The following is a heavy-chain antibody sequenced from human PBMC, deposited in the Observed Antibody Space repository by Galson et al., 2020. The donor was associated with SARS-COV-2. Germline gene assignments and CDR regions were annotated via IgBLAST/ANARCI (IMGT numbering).Heavy chain of an antibody. CDR1: GDTFSSYA. D-gene: IGHD4-17*01. J-gene: IGHJ4*02. V-gene: IGHV1-69*13. CDR2: IIPIFGTA. CDR3: ASHGGGNYGDYVSYFDY. Sequence: SSVKVSCTASGDTFSSYAISWVRQAPGQGLEWMGGIIPIFGTANYAQKSQGRVTITADESTSTAYMELSSLRSEDTAVYYCASHGGGNYGDYVSYFDYWGQGTLVTVSS.